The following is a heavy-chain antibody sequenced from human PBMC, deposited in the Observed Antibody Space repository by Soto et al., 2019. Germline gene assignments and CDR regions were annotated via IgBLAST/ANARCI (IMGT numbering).Heavy chain of an antibody. CDR1: GFTFSSYA. Sequence: GGSLRLSCAASGFTFSSYAMSWVRQAPGKGLEGVSAVSGSGGSTYYADSVKGRFTISRDNSKNTLYLQMNSLRAEDTAVYYCAKGGYSRSWPTGYWGQGTLLTVSS. CDR2: VSGSGGST. D-gene: IGHD6-13*01. V-gene: IGHV3-23*01. CDR3: AKGGYSRSWPTGY. J-gene: IGHJ4*02.